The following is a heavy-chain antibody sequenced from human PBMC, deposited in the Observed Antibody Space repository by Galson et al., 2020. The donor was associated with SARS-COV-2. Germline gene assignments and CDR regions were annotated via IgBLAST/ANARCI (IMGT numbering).Heavy chain of an antibody. V-gene: IGHV3-48*02. CDR3: ARDPVVVVTGVPGKGLDRDY. CDR2: INSDSEAT. CDR1: GFPFSLYS. D-gene: IGHD2-21*02. J-gene: IGHJ4*02. Sequence: GESLKISCATSGFPFSLYSMNWVRQAPGKGLEWIAYINSDSEATNYPESVKGRFTISRDNAKNSLYLQMDGLRDGDTAVYYCARDPVVVVTGVPGKGLDRDYWGQGTLVTVSS.